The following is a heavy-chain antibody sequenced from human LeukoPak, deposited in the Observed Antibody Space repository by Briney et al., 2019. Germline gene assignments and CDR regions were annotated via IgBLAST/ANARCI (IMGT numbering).Heavy chain of an antibody. Sequence: SQTLSLTCVVSGDSVSSKNGAWNWIRQSPSRGLEWLGRTYYRSKWCNDYAESMEGRMTISQDTSKNQYSLHLNSVNPDDTAVYYCARDFGTTGWHTFDYWGQGTLVTVSS. CDR3: ARDFGTTGWHTFDY. D-gene: IGHD6-19*01. V-gene: IGHV6-1*01. CDR2: TYYRSKWCN. CDR1: GDSVSSKNGA. J-gene: IGHJ4*02.